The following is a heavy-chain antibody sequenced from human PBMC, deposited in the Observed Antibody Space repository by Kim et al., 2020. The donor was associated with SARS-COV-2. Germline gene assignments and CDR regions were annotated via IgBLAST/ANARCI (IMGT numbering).Heavy chain of an antibody. D-gene: IGHD2-2*01. CDR1: GYTFTSYG. Sequence: ASVKVSCKASGYTFTSYGISWVRQAPGQGLEWMGWISAYNGNTNYAQKLQGRVTMTTDTSTSTAYMELRSLRSDDTAVYYCARPIVVVPASQDYYYGMDVWGQGTTATVSS. V-gene: IGHV1-18*01. CDR3: ARPIVVVPASQDYYYGMDV. CDR2: ISAYNGNT. J-gene: IGHJ6*02.